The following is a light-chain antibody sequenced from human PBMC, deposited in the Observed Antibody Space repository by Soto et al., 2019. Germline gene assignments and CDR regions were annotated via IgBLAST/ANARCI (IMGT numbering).Light chain of an antibody. CDR2: EAS. Sequence: QSALTQPASVSGSPGQSITISCTGTSSDVGSYNYVSWYQQHPGKAPKLIIYEASKRPSGVSNRFSGSKSGNTASLTISGLQAEDEANYYCCSYTGSRASYVFGTGTKVTVL. J-gene: IGLJ1*01. V-gene: IGLV2-23*01. CDR3: CSYTGSRASYV. CDR1: SSDVGSYNY.